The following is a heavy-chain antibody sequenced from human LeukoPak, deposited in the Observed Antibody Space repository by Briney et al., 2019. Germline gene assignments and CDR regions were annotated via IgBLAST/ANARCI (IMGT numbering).Heavy chain of an antibody. D-gene: IGHD5-12*01. J-gene: IGHJ5*02. V-gene: IGHV1-2*02. CDR2: INPNSGGT. CDR3: ARDLSGYSGNDA. Sequence: ASVKVSCKASGYTFTGYYMHWVRQAPGQGLEWMGWINPNSGGTNYAQKFQGRVTMTRDTSISTAYMELSRLRSDDTAVYYCARDLSGYSGNDAWGQGTLVTVSS. CDR1: GYTFTGYY.